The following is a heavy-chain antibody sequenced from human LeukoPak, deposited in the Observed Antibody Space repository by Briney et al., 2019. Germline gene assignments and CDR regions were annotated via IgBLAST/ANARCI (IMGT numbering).Heavy chain of an antibody. Sequence: PGGSLRLSCAASGFTFSSYDMHWVRQATGKGLEWVSAIGTAGDTYYPGSVKGRFTISRENAKSSLYLQMNSLRAGDTAVYYCARARRTKDGLDSAFDIWGQGTMVTVSS. D-gene: IGHD1-1*01. J-gene: IGHJ3*02. CDR2: IGTAGDT. CDR3: ARARRTKDGLDSAFDI. V-gene: IGHV3-13*01. CDR1: GFTFSSYD.